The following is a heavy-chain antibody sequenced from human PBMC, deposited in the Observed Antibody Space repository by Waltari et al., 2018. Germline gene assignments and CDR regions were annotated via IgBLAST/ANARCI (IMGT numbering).Heavy chain of an antibody. CDR2: IIPILGIA. J-gene: IGHJ4*02. D-gene: IGHD5-12*01. CDR3: ARVGSGYENFDY. V-gene: IGHV1-69*02. Sequence: QVQLVQSGAEVKKPGSSVKVSCKASGGTFSSSTISWVRQAPGQGLEWMGRIIPILGIANYAQKFQGRVTITADKSTSTAYMELSSLRSEDTAVYYCARVGSGYENFDYWGQGTLVTVSS. CDR1: GGTFSSST.